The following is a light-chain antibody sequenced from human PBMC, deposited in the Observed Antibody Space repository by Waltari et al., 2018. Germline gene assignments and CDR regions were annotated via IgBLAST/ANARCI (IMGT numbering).Light chain of an antibody. CDR2: GVS. Sequence: QSAPTQPPSVSGSPGQSVTISCTGTSSDVGGYNYVSWYQQHPGKAPKLMIYGVSNRPSGVSYRFSGSKSGNTASLTISGLQAEDEADYYCCSYTTSNTYVLFGGGTRLTVL. CDR1: SSDVGGYNY. V-gene: IGLV2-14*03. CDR3: CSYTTSNTYVL. J-gene: IGLJ2*01.